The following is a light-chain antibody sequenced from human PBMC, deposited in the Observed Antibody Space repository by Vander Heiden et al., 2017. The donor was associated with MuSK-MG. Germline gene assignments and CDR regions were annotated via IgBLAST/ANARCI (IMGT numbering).Light chain of an antibody. CDR3: QAWDSSTAG. CDR2: QDI. CDR1: KLGNLY. V-gene: IGLV3-1*01. Sequence: SYELTQPPSVSVSPGQTASITCSGDKLGNLYVSWYQQRPGQSPLLVIYQDIKRPSGIPERFSGSNSGNRANLTISGTQAMDEADDYCQAWDSSTAGLGTATQVT. J-gene: IGLJ1*01.